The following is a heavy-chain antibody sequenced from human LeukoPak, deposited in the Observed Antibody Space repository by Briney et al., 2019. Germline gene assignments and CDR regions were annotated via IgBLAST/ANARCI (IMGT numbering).Heavy chain of an antibody. D-gene: IGHD4-17*01. CDR2: ISSSDTYT. V-gene: IGHV3-11*06. Sequence: GGSLRLSCAASGFTFSDYYMSWIRQAPGKGLEWVSYISSSDTYTNYADSVKGRFTISRDNAKNSLYLQMNSLRADDTAVYYCARRYYGVDYWGQGTLVTVSS. CDR1: GFTFSDYY. J-gene: IGHJ4*02. CDR3: ARRYYGVDY.